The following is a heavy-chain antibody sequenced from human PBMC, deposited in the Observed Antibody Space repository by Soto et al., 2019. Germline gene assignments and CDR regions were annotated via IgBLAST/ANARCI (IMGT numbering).Heavy chain of an antibody. CDR2: IYRSGNT. V-gene: IGHV4-38-2*01. CDR1: GYSISSGYY. D-gene: IGHD3-22*01. CDR3: ARAYYYEVAGWFDP. J-gene: IGHJ5*02. Sequence: NPSETLSLTCAVSGYSISSGYYWGWIRQPPGKGLEWIGSIYRSGNTYYNPSLKSRVTISVDTSKNQFSLKLSSVTAADTAVYSCARAYYYEVAGWFDPRGPGTLVTVSS.